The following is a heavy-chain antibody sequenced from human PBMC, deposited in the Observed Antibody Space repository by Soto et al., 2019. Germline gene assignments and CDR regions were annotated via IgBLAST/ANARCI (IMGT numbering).Heavy chain of an antibody. CDR2: IKEDGSEK. CDR1: GFTFSNYW. CDR3: SRDVVVGAKALNY. Sequence: GGSLRLSCAASGFTFSNYWMTWVRQAPGKGLEWVANIKEDGSEKHYVDSVKGRFTISRDNAKNSLYLQMNSLRVEDTAVYFCSRDVVVGAKALNYWGQGALLPVSP. J-gene: IGHJ4*02. V-gene: IGHV3-7*01. D-gene: IGHD2-15*01.